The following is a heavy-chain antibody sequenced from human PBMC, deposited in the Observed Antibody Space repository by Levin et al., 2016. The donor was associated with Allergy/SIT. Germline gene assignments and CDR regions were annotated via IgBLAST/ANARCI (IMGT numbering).Heavy chain of an antibody. CDR2: IYYRGNT. V-gene: IGHV4-59*01. CDR3: ARDDAANSYGYFDV. D-gene: IGHD5-18*01. Sequence: SETLSLTCTVSGGSISSYYWSWVRQPPGKGLEWIGYIYYRGNTNYNPSLKSRVTTSVDTSKNRFSLNLASITAADTAVYYCARDDAANSYGYFDVWGRGTLVTVSS. J-gene: IGHJ2*01. CDR1: GGSISSYY.